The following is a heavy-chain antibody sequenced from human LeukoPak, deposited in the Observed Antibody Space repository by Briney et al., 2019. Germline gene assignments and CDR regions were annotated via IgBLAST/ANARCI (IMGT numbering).Heavy chain of an antibody. CDR1: GFTFSSYW. J-gene: IGHJ6*03. V-gene: IGHV3-74*01. Sequence: GGSLRLSCAASGFTFSSYWMHWVRQAPGKGLVWVSRINSDGSSTSYADSVKGRFTISRDNAKNTLYLQMNSLRAEDTAVYYCARPASDYDFWSGFYPDYYYYYMDVWGKGTTVTVSS. D-gene: IGHD3-3*01. CDR2: INSDGSST. CDR3: ARPASDYDFWSGFYPDYYYYYMDV.